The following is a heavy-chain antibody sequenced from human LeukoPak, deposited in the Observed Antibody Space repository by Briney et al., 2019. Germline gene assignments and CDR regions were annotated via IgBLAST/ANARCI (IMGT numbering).Heavy chain of an antibody. J-gene: IGHJ4*02. V-gene: IGHV1-69*05. CDR3: ARGADSGPYFDY. CDR2: IIPLFGTA. Sequence: SVKVSCKASGDTFSSSGINWVRQAPGQGLEWMGGIIPLFGTAIYTRKFQGRVTIFMDESTSTSYMELSSLRSEDTAMYYCARGADSGPYFDYWGQGTLVTVSS. CDR1: GDTFSSSG. D-gene: IGHD3-10*01.